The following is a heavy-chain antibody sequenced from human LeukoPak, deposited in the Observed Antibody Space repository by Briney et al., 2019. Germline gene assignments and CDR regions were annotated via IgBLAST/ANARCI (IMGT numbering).Heavy chain of an antibody. V-gene: IGHV4-59*08. Sequence: SETLSLTCTVSGGSISSYYWSWIRQPPGKELEWIGYIFYSGSTNYNPSLKSRVTISVDTSKNQFSLKLSSVTAADTAVYYCARHPSALYAFDIWGQGTMVTVSS. CDR2: IFYSGST. J-gene: IGHJ3*02. CDR3: ARHPSALYAFDI. CDR1: GGSISSYY. D-gene: IGHD3-3*01.